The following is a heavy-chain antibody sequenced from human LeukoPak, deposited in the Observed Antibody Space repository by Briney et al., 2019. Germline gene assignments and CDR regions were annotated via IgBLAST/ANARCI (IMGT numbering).Heavy chain of an antibody. CDR2: ISSSSSYI. CDR3: AGPEWGSFSCYTGAFGYYGMDV. J-gene: IGHJ6*02. D-gene: IGHD2-2*02. CDR1: GFTFSSYS. V-gene: IGHV3-21*01. Sequence: GGSLRLSCAASGFTFSSYSMNWVRQAPGKGLEWVSSISSSSSYIYYADSVKGRFTISRDNAKNSLYLQMNSLRAEDTAGYYCAGPEWGSFSCYTGAFGYYGMDVWGQGTTVTVSS.